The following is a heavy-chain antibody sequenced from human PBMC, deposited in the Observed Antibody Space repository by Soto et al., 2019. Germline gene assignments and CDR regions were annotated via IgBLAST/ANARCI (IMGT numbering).Heavy chain of an antibody. CDR1: DGSISSGGYS. J-gene: IGHJ4*02. Sequence: LQLQESGSGLVKPSQTLSLTCAVSDGSISSGGYSWSWIRQPPGKGLEWIGYIYHSGSTYYNPSLKSRVTISVDRSKNQFSRKLSSVTAADTAAYYCASAGGLGAVAADYWGQGTLVTVSS. D-gene: IGHD6-19*01. CDR3: ASAGGLGAVAADY. CDR2: IYHSGST. V-gene: IGHV4-30-2*01.